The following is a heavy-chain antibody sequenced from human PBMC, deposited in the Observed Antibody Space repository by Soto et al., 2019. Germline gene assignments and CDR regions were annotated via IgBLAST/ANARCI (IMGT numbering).Heavy chain of an antibody. CDR2: ISAYNGNK. J-gene: IGHJ4*02. V-gene: IGHV1-18*04. CDR3: ARGSGSSSSAFSVY. Sequence: GASVKVSCKASGYTFTSYGLTWVRQAPGQGLEWMGWISAYNGNKNYAQKLQGRVTMTTDTSTSTAYMELRSLRSDDTAVYYCARGSGSSSSAFSVYWGQGTLVTVSS. CDR1: GYTFTSYG. D-gene: IGHD6-6*01.